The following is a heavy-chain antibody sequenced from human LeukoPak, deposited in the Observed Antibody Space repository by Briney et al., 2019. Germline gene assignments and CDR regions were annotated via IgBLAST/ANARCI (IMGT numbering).Heavy chain of an antibody. Sequence: GGSLRLSCAASGFTFNYYGMHWVRQAPGKGLEWEALIWYDGSKKYYADSVKGRFTISRDNSKNTLYLQMNNLRAEDTAVYYCAKDQDRGVIWSYIDYWGQGTLVTVSS. D-gene: IGHD3-10*01. CDR3: AKDQDRGVIWSYIDY. J-gene: IGHJ4*02. CDR1: GFTFNYYG. V-gene: IGHV3-33*06. CDR2: IWYDGSKK.